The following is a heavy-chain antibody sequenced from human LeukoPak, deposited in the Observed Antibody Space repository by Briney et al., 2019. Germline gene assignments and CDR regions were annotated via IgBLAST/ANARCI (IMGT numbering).Heavy chain of an antibody. D-gene: IGHD4-17*01. CDR2: IYSGGST. V-gene: IGHV3-66*01. CDR1: GFTFSSNY. J-gene: IGHJ4*02. Sequence: GGSLRPSCAASGFTFSSNYMSWVRQAPGKGLEWVSVIYSGGSTYYSDSVKGRFTISRDNSKNTLYLQMNSLRAEDTAVYYCARVDYGDYGFDYWGQGTLVTVSS. CDR3: ARVDYGDYGFDY.